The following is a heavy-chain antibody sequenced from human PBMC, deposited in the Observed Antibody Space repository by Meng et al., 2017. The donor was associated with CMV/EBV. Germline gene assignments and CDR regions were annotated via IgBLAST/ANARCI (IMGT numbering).Heavy chain of an antibody. CDR2: IKSKTDGGTT. J-gene: IGHJ6*02. CDR3: TTGVVYYYYYGMDV. V-gene: IGHV3-15*01. D-gene: IGHD3-10*01. Sequence: GESLKISCAASGFTFSNAWMSWVHQAPGKGLEWVGRIKSKTDGGTTDYAAPVKGRFTISRDDSKNTLYLQMNSLKTEDTAVYYCTTGVVYYYYYGMDVWGQGTTVTVSS. CDR1: GFTFSNAW.